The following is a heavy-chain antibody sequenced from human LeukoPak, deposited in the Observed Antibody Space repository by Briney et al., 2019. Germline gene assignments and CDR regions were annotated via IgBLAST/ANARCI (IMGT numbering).Heavy chain of an antibody. Sequence: GGSLRLSCAASGFTFSDYYMSWIRQAPGKGLEWVSYISSSGATTYYADSVKGRFTISRDNAKNSLYLQMNVLRAGDTAVYYCARAPTVTTIFDYWGQGTLVTVSS. J-gene: IGHJ4*02. CDR1: GFTFSDYY. CDR2: ISSSGATT. V-gene: IGHV3-11*04. CDR3: ARAPTVTTIFDY. D-gene: IGHD4-17*01.